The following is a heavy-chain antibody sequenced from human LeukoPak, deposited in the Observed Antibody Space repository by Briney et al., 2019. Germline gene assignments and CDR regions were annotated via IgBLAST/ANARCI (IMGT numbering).Heavy chain of an antibody. CDR2: ISSSGDTI. CDR3: ARNGNYDILTGYYTNSHFDY. J-gene: IGHJ4*02. V-gene: IGHV3-48*03. D-gene: IGHD3-9*01. Sequence: PGGSLRLSCAASGFTFSSYEMNWVRQAPGKGLEWVAHISSSGDTIFYADSMKGRFTISGDNAKNSLYLQMNSPRAEDTAVYYCARNGNYDILTGYYTNSHFDYWGQGTLVTVSS. CDR1: GFTFSSYE.